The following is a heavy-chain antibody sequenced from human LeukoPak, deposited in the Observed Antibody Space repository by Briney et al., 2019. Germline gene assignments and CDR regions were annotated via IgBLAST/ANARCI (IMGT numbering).Heavy chain of an antibody. V-gene: IGHV1-18*04. CDR1: GYSLNRYH. J-gene: IGHJ4*02. CDR3: ARLYCRSTSGSYSFDY. CDR2: ISAYKCNT. Sequence: ASVTVSCKASGYSLNRYHMHWVRQAPGQGLEWMGWISAYKCNTNYAQKLHGRVTMTTDTSTSTAYMGLTSLRSDGTAVYYCARLYCRSTSGSYSFDYWGQGTLVTVSS. D-gene: IGHD2-2*01.